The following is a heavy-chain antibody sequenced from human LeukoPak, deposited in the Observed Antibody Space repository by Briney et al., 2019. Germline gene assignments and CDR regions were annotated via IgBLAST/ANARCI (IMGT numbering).Heavy chain of an antibody. Sequence: GGSLRLSCAASGFTFSSYWMSWVRQAPGKGLEWVANIKQDGSEKYYVDSVKGRFTISRDNAKNSLYLQMNSLRAEDTAVYYCARDPESVYYDILTGYSLDYWGQGTLVTVSS. V-gene: IGHV3-7*01. D-gene: IGHD3-9*01. CDR2: IKQDGSEK. CDR3: ARDPESVYYDILTGYSLDY. CDR1: GFTFSSYW. J-gene: IGHJ4*02.